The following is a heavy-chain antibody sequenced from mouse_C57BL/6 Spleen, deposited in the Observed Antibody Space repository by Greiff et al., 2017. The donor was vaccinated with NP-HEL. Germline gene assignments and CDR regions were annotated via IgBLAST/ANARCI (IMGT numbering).Heavy chain of an antibody. Sequence: QVQLQQPGAELVRPGTSVKLSCKASGYTFTSYWMHWVKQRPGQGLEWIGVIDPSDSYTNYNQKFKGKATLTVDTSSSTAYMQLSSLTSEDSAVYYCARRDYGKNVDYWGQGTTLTVSS. J-gene: IGHJ2*01. CDR2: IDPSDSYT. CDR3: ARRDYGKNVDY. V-gene: IGHV1-59*01. CDR1: GYTFTSYW. D-gene: IGHD1-1*01.